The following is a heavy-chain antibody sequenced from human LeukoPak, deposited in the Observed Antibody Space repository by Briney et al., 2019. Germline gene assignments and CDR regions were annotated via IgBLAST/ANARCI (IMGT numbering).Heavy chain of an antibody. D-gene: IGHD1-26*01. CDR3: ARDRGPPLTKWELRRDFDY. CDR1: GGSISSSSYY. Sequence: SETLSLTCTVSGGSISSSSYYWGWIRQPPGKGLEWIGSIYYSGSTYYNPSLKSRVTISVDTSKNQFSLKLSSVTAADTAVYYCARDRGPPLTKWELRRDFDYWGQGTLVTVSS. CDR2: IYYSGST. J-gene: IGHJ4*02. V-gene: IGHV4-39*07.